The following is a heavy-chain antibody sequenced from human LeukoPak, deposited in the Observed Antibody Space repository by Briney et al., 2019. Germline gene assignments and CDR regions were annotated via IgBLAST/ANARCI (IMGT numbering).Heavy chain of an antibody. CDR3: ARAESVLWFGELMALSYAFDI. Sequence: ASVKVSRKPSGYTFTSYYMHWVRQAPGQGLEWMGIINPSGGSTSYAQKFQGRVTMTRDTSTSTVYMELSSLRSKDTAVYYCARAESVLWFGELMALSYAFDIWGQGTMVTVSS. J-gene: IGHJ3*02. D-gene: IGHD3-10*01. CDR2: INPSGGST. V-gene: IGHV1-46*01. CDR1: GYTFTSYY.